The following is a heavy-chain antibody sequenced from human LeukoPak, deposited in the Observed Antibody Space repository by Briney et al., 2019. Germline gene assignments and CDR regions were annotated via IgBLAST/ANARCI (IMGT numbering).Heavy chain of an antibody. Sequence: GGSLRLSCAASGFTVSSNYMSWVRQAPGKGLEWVSVIYSGGSTYYEDSVKGRFTISRDKSKNTLYLQMNSLRAEDTAVYYCAREGVIGKECYWGQGSLVTVSS. CDR1: GFTVSSNY. CDR2: IYSGGST. D-gene: IGHD2-21*01. V-gene: IGHV3-66*01. J-gene: IGHJ4*02. CDR3: AREGVIGKECY.